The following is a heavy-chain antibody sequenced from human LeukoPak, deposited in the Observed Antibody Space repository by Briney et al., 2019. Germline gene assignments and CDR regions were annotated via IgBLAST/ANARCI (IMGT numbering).Heavy chain of an antibody. J-gene: IGHJ4*02. CDR2: IYSGGST. CDR3: AKGSKHTRVPFDY. D-gene: IGHD4/OR15-4a*01. Sequence: PGGSLRLSCAASGFTFSSYWMSWVRQAPGKGLEWVSVIYSGGSTYYADSVKGRFTISRDNFKNTLYLQMNSLRAEDTAVYYCAKGSKHTRVPFDYWGQGTLVTVSS. V-gene: IGHV3-53*01. CDR1: GFTFSSYW.